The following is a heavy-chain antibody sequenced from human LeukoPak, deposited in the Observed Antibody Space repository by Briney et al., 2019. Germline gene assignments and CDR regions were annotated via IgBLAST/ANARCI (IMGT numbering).Heavy chain of an antibody. D-gene: IGHD6-19*01. Sequence: GGSLRLSCAASGFTFNSYSMNWLPPAPGKGLEWGSYISISIISADYTDSVNGRFAISRDNAKNSLYLQMNSLRAEDTAGYYCARERGAVAGHFDYWGQGNLVTVSS. CDR1: GFTFNSYS. CDR2: ISISIISA. J-gene: IGHJ4*02. V-gene: IGHV3-48*01. CDR3: ARERGAVAGHFDY.